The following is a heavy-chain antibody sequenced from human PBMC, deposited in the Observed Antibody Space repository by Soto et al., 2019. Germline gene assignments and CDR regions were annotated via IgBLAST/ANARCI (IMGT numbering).Heavy chain of an antibody. CDR2: IWYDGSNK. J-gene: IGHJ3*01. CDR1: GFSFSSYG. D-gene: IGHD1-26*01. Sequence: LILSCAASGFSFSSYGMHWVRQAPGKGLDWVAVIWYDGSNKYYAESVKGRFTISRDNSKNTLYVQMNSLTVEDTAVYYCARAQYTGSYFDACDVWGQGTMVTVSS. V-gene: IGHV3-33*03. CDR3: ARAQYTGSYFDACDV.